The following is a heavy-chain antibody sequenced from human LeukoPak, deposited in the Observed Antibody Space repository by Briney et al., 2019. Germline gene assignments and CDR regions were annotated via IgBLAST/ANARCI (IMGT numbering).Heavy chain of an antibody. CDR3: ARGGICRSGGSCYSSIDY. CDR2: ISSDTTHT. V-gene: IGHV3-21*01. J-gene: IGHJ4*02. CDR1: GFTFSSNS. Sequence: GESLRLSCAASGFTFSSNSMNWVRQAPGKGLEWVALISSDTTHTFYGDSVKGRFTISRDNGKNSVSLQMDSLRVEDTAMYYCARGGICRSGGSCYSSIDYWGQGTLVTVSS. D-gene: IGHD2-15*01.